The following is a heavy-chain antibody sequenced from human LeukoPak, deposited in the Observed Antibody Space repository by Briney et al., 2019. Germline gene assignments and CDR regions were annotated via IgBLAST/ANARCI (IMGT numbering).Heavy chain of an antibody. CDR1: GGSIISGGYS. CDR2: IFHSGDT. V-gene: IGHV4-30-2*01. CDR3: ARGVDYYGV. D-gene: IGHD3-10*01. J-gene: IGHJ4*02. Sequence: PSETLSLTCAVSGGSIISGGYSWSWIRQTPEKGLEWIGRIFHSGDTEYNPSLKNRVAMSLVRSKKQFSLKLSSVTAADTAVYYCARGVDYYGVWGQGTLVTVSS.